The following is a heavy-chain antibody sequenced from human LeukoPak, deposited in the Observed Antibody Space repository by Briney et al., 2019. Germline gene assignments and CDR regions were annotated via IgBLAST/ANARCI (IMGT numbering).Heavy chain of an antibody. CDR3: AKDFPSRGNFWSGYYTDFDY. D-gene: IGHD3-3*01. CDR2: IRYDGSNK. Sequence: GGSLRLSCAASGFSFSNYGMHWVRQPPGKGLEWVAFIRYDGSNKHYADPVKGRFSISRDNSKTTLYLQMNSLRPEDTAVYYCAKDFPSRGNFWSGYYTDFDYWGQGTLVTVSS. V-gene: IGHV3-30*02. J-gene: IGHJ4*02. CDR1: GFSFSNYG.